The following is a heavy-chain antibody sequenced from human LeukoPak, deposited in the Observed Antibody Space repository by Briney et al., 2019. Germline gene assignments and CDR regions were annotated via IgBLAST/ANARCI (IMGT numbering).Heavy chain of an antibody. J-gene: IGHJ4*02. D-gene: IGHD1/OR15-1a*01. Sequence: PSETLSLTCTVSGGSVSSRSYYWDWIRQPPGKGLEWIGIVYYSGTTYYTPSLKRRVTISIDSSKNQFSLKVRSVTAADTAVYSCARRREQEDYFDYWGQGTLVTVSS. CDR2: VYYSGTT. CDR3: ARRREQEDYFDY. CDR1: GGSVSSRSYY. V-gene: IGHV4-39*01.